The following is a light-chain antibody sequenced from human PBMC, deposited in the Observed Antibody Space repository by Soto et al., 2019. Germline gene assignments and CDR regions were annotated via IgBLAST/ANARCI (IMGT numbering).Light chain of an antibody. J-gene: IGLJ2*01. Sequence: QLVLTQTPSASGTPGQRVTISCSGSSSNIGSNTVNWYQHLPGTAPKLLIYSDHQRPSGVPDRFSGSKSGTSASLAISGLQSEDEADYYCAAWDDSLNGVVFGGGTKLTVL. CDR3: AAWDDSLNGVV. V-gene: IGLV1-44*01. CDR1: SSNIGSNT. CDR2: SDH.